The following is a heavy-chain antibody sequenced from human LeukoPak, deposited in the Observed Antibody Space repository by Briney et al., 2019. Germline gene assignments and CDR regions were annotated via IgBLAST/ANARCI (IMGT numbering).Heavy chain of an antibody. J-gene: IGHJ5*02. CDR1: GFTFSSYW. CDR3: ARVHYVWGSYRFLWWFDP. Sequence: GGSLRLSCAASGFTFSSYWMSWVRQAPGKGLERVANIKQDGSEKYYVDSVKGRFTISRDNAKNSLYLQMSSLRAEDTAVYYCARVHYVWGSYRFLWWFDPWGQGTLVTVSS. V-gene: IGHV3-7*03. CDR2: IKQDGSEK. D-gene: IGHD3-16*02.